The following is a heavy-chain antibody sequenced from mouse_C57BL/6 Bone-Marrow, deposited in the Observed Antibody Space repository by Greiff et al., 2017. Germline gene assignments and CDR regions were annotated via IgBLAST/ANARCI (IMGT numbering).Heavy chain of an antibody. D-gene: IGHD2-3*01. Sequence: VQLQQSGAELVRPGASVKLSCTASGFNIKDDYMHWVKQRPEQGLEWIGWIDPENGATEYASKFQGKATITADTSSNTAYLQLSSLTSEDTAVYYCTFDGPYYAMDYWGQGTSVTVSS. CDR1: GFNIKDDY. J-gene: IGHJ4*01. CDR3: TFDGPYYAMDY. CDR2: IDPENGAT. V-gene: IGHV14-4*01.